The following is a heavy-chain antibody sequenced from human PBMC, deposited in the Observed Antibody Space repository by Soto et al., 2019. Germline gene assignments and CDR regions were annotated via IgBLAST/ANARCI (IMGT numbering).Heavy chain of an antibody. J-gene: IGHJ6*02. CDR1: GYTFTTYG. V-gene: IGHV1-18*01. Sequence: ASVKVSCKASGYTFTTYGITCVRQAPGQGLEWMGWISAHNGNTKLAQKLQDRITLTTDTSTNTAYMELRNLTSDDTAVYYCARFKHLVFLDVGVQGTTVTVSS. CDR2: ISAHNGNT. D-gene: IGHD3-3*02. CDR3: ARFKHLVFLDV.